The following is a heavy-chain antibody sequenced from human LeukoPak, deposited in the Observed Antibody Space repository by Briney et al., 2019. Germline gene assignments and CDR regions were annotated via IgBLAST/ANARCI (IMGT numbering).Heavy chain of an antibody. CDR2: GRGCGGGT. J-gene: IGHJ4*02. CDR1: GFTFSSCA. D-gene: IGHD6-19*01. Sequence: WGSLTLSCAASGFTFSSCAMSWVRQAQGQGKGGVSAGRGCGGGTYYSDSVMGRFTISRDNSKHTLYLQMTRLRAEDTAVYYCAKAGQRAVAGTVSFDYWGQGTLVTVSS. CDR3: AKAGQRAVAGTVSFDY. V-gene: IGHV3-23*01.